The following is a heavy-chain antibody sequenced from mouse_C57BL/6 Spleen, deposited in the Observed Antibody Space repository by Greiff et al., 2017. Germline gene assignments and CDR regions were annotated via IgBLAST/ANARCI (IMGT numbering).Heavy chain of an antibody. CDR3: ARYYSNYKRNYFDY. J-gene: IGHJ2*01. Sequence: VQLQQSGPELVKPGASVKIPCKASGYTFTDYNMDWVKQSHGKSLEWIGDINPNNGGTIYNQKFKGKATLTVDKSSSTAYMELRSLTSEDTAVYYCARYYSNYKRNYFDYWGQGTTLTVSS. D-gene: IGHD2-5*01. V-gene: IGHV1-18*01. CDR1: GYTFTDYN. CDR2: INPNNGGT.